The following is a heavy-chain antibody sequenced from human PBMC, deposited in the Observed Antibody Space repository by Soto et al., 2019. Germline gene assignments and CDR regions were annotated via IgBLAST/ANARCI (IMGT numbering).Heavy chain of an antibody. V-gene: IGHV3-21*02. CDR2: ITPGSTYI. CDR3: AREIFYMDV. Sequence: EVQLVESGGGLVKPWGSLRLSCAASGFTFSSYSMNWVRQAPGRGLEWVSSITPGSTYIYYVDSVKGRFTISRDNAKNSLYLHMDSLRAEDTAVYYCAREIFYMDVWGKGTTVTVSS. J-gene: IGHJ6*03. CDR1: GFTFSSYS.